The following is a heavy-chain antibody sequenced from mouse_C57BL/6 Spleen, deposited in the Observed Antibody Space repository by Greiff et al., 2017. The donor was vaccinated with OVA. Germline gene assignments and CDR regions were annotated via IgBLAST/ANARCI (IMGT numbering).Heavy chain of an antibody. CDR1: GYTFTDYY. CDR3: AEGNDGYLPFAY. J-gene: IGHJ3*01. CDR2: IYPGSGNT. V-gene: IGHV1-76*01. Sequence: QVQLQQSGAELVRPGASVKLSCKASGYTFTDYYINWVKQRPGQGLEWIARIYPGSGNTYYNEKFKGKATLTAEKSSSTAYMQLSSLTSEDSAVYFCAEGNDGYLPFAYWGQGTLVTVSA. D-gene: IGHD2-3*01.